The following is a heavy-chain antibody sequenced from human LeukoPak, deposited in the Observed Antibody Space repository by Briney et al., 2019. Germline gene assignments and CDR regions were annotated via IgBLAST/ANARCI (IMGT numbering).Heavy chain of an antibody. Sequence: SQTLSLTCAVSGGSISSGGYSWSWIRQPPGKGLEWIGYIYHSGSTYYNPSLKSRVTISVDRSKNQFSLKLSSVTAADTAVYYCAREILYGDFPHFDYWGQGTLVTVSS. D-gene: IGHD4-17*01. CDR2: IYHSGST. J-gene: IGHJ4*02. V-gene: IGHV4-30-2*01. CDR1: GGSISSGGYS. CDR3: AREILYGDFPHFDY.